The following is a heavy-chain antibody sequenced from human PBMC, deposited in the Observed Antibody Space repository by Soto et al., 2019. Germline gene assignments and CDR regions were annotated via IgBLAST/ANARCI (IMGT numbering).Heavy chain of an antibody. CDR2: ISISSTNI. J-gene: IGHJ4*02. CDR1: GFTVSSHC. CDR3: ARGAAGNAYY. V-gene: IGHV3-48*01. Sequence: GGALRRPCAAPGFTVSSHCMNWVRQAPGKGLEWVSYISISSTNIHYADSVKGRFTISRDNAKNSLYLQMNGLGAEDTAVYYCARGAAGNAYYWGQGILVTVSS. D-gene: IGHD6-13*01.